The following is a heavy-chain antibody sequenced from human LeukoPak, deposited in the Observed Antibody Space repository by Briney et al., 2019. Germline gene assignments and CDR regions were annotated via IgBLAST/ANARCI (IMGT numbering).Heavy chain of an antibody. CDR1: GLTFSSYS. CDR2: ISSSSSAI. D-gene: IGHD1-26*01. V-gene: IGHV3-48*04. Sequence: GGSLRLSCAASGLTFSSYSMNWVRQSPGKGLEWDSYISSSSSAIYYADSVKGRFTISRDNAKNSLYLQMNSLRAEDTAVYYCARGWWELLGGRNYWGQGTLVTVSS. CDR3: ARGWWELLGGRNY. J-gene: IGHJ4*02.